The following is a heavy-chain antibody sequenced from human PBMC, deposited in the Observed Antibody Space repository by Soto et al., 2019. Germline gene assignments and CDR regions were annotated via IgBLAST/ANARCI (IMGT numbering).Heavy chain of an antibody. CDR1: GDTFTSYA. D-gene: IGHD1-26*01. J-gene: IGHJ6*02. Sequence: SVKVSCKASGDTFTSYAISWVRQAPGQGLEWMGGIIPNFGTANYAQKFQCRVTITADESTSTAYMELSSLRSEDTAVYYCARGVGARADYYYGMDVWGQGTTVTGSS. CDR3: ARGVGARADYYYGMDV. CDR2: IIPNFGTA. V-gene: IGHV1-69*13.